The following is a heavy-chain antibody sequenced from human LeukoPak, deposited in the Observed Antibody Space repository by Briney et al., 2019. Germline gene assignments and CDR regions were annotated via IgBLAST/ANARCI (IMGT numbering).Heavy chain of an antibody. J-gene: IGHJ3*02. D-gene: IGHD3-22*01. Sequence: SETLSLTCTVSGASISYYYWSWIRQPPGRGLEWIGHISNRGSTNYNPSVKSRVTISIDTSKNQFSLKLSSVTAADTAVYYCARRSRGSHGTNAFDIWGQGTMVTVSS. CDR1: GASISYYY. CDR2: ISNRGST. CDR3: ARRSRGSHGTNAFDI. V-gene: IGHV4-59*08.